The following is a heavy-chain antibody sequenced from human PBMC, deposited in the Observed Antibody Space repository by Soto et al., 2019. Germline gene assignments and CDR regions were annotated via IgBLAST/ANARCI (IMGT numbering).Heavy chain of an antibody. CDR1: GYTFTNYV. D-gene: IGHD2-15*01. CDR3: ARDRSGGTWDAFDI. J-gene: IGHJ3*02. Sequence: ASVKVSCKASGYTFTNYVMHWVRQAPGQRLEWMGWIDAGNGNTKYSQKLQGRVTITRDTSASTAYSELSSLRSEDTAVYYCARDRSGGTWDAFDIWGQGTMVTGSS. CDR2: IDAGNGNT. V-gene: IGHV1-3*01.